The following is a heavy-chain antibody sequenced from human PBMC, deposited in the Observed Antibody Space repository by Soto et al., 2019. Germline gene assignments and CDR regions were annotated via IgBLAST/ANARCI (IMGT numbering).Heavy chain of an antibody. D-gene: IGHD3-10*01. CDR2: ISYDGSNK. V-gene: IGHV3-30*18. CDR3: AKDGEGTLYYYYGMDV. CDR1: GFTFNTYG. J-gene: IGHJ6*02. Sequence: QVQLVESGGGVVQPGRSLRLSCAASGFTFNTYGMHWVRQAPGKGLEWVAVISYDGSNKYYADSVKGRFTISRDNSKNTLYLQMNSLRAEDTAVYYCAKDGEGTLYYYYGMDVWGQGTTVTVSS.